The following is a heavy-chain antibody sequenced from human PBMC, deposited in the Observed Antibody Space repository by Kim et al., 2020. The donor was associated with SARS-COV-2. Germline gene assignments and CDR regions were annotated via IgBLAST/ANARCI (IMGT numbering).Heavy chain of an antibody. Sequence: GGSLRLSCAASGFTFSSYEMNWVRQAPGKGLEWVSYISSSGSTIYYADSVKGRFTISRDNAKNSLYLQMNSLRAEDTAVYYCARGDCSGGSCYSRYYYYYGMDVWGQGTTVTVSS. J-gene: IGHJ6*02. CDR2: ISSSGSTI. D-gene: IGHD2-15*01. CDR3: ARGDCSGGSCYSRYYYYYGMDV. V-gene: IGHV3-48*03. CDR1: GFTFSSYE.